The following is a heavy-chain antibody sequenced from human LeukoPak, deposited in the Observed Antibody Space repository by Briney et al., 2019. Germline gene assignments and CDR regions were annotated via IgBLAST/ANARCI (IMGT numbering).Heavy chain of an antibody. D-gene: IGHD2-15*01. Sequence: GASVKLYCKPSGYTFTSFGISWVRQAPGQGLEWMGWIGAYNGDTNYAQKFQGRVTMTTDTSTSTAYMDLRSLRSDDTAVYYCTRDHCSGDNCPSFDYWGQGTLVTVSS. V-gene: IGHV1-18*04. CDR2: IGAYNGDT. CDR1: GYTFTSFG. CDR3: TRDHCSGDNCPSFDY. J-gene: IGHJ4*02.